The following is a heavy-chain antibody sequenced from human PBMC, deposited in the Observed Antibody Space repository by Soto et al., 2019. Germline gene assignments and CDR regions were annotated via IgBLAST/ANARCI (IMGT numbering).Heavy chain of an antibody. D-gene: IGHD4-17*01. Sequence: QVQLQQWGAGLLKPSETLSLTCAVYGGSFSGYYWSWIRQPPGKGLEWIGEVNHSGSTNYNPSLKRRVTISVDTSKNQFSIKLSSVTAADTAVYYCARDHYALGYFDYWGQGTLVTVSS. J-gene: IGHJ4*02. CDR2: VNHSGST. V-gene: IGHV4-34*01. CDR1: GGSFSGYY. CDR3: ARDHYALGYFDY.